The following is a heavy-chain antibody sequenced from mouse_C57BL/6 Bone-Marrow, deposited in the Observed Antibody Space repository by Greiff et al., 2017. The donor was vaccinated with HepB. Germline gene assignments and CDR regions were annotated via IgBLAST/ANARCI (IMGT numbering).Heavy chain of an antibody. CDR3: ARSPYYSNYSYFFDY. J-gene: IGHJ2*01. CDR2: IDPSDSET. Sequence: QVHVKQSGAELVRPGSSVKLSCKASGYTFTSYWMHWVKQRPIQGLEWIGNIDPSDSETHYNQKFKDKATLTVDKSSSTAYMQLSSLTSEDSAVYYCARSPYYSNYSYFFDYWGQGTTLTVSS. CDR1: GYTFTSYW. V-gene: IGHV1-52*01. D-gene: IGHD2-5*01.